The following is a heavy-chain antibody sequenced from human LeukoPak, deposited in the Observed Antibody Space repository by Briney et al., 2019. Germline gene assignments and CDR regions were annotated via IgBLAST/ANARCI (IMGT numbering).Heavy chain of an antibody. D-gene: IGHD4-23*01. J-gene: IGHJ6*03. CDR3: ARADDYGGNSAYYYYYMDV. V-gene: IGHV1-69*05. Sequence: SVKVSCKASGGTFSSYAISRVRQAPGQGLEWMGGIIPIFGTANYAQKFQGRVTITTDESTSTAYMELSSLRSEDTAVYYCARADDYGGNSAYYYYYMDVWGKGTTVTVSS. CDR2: IIPIFGTA. CDR1: GGTFSSYA.